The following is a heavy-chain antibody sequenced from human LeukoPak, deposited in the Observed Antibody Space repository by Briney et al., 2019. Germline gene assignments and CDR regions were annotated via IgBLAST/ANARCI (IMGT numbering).Heavy chain of an antibody. V-gene: IGHV3-23*01. CDR3: AREGGGDVDI. D-gene: IGHD4-17*01. CDR2: LSTSGAAT. CDR1: GFTFSSFS. J-gene: IGHJ3*02. Sequence: GGSLRLSCATSGFTFSSFSMNWVRQAPGKGLEWVSTLSTSGAATYYADSVKGRFTISRDNSQNTLYLQMNSLRAEDTAVYYCAREGGGDVDIWGQGTMVTVSS.